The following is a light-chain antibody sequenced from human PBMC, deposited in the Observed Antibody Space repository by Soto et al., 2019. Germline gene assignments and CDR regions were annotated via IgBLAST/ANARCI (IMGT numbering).Light chain of an antibody. V-gene: IGLV2-14*02. CDR3: SSYTTSSTL. CDR2: EVS. Sequence: QSALTQPASVSGSPGQSIAISCTGNSSGVGTFTLVSWYQQHPGKAPKLIIYEVSNRPSGVSNRFSGSKSGNTASLTISGLQAEDEADYYCSSYTTSSTLFGGGTKLTVL. J-gene: IGLJ2*01. CDR1: SSGVGTFTL.